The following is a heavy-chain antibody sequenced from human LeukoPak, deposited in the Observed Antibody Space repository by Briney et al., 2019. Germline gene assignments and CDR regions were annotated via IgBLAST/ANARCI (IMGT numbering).Heavy chain of an antibody. CDR2: IFYNGRT. Sequence: PSETLSLTCNVSGDSIGRSTYYWGWVRQTPEKGLEWIGSIFYNGRTYHTPSLQSRVIMSLDTSKNQFSLRLTSVTAADTAVYYCARQVAVVEPTDPNWFDSWGQGTLVTVSS. CDR1: GDSIGRSTYY. J-gene: IGHJ5*01. CDR3: ARQVAVVEPTDPNWFDS. D-gene: IGHD2-21*01. V-gene: IGHV4-39*07.